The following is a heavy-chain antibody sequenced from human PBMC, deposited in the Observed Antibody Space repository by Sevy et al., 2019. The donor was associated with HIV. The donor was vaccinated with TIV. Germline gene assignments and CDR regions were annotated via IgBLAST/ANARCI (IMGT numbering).Heavy chain of an antibody. V-gene: IGHV1-8*01. J-gene: IGHJ4*02. D-gene: IGHD1-26*01. CDR2: MNPNSGNT. CDR3: ARGVNLWELLAFTFDY. CDR1: GYTFTSYD. Sequence: ASLKVSCKASGYTFTSYDINWVRQATGQGLEWMGWMNPNSGNTGYAQKFQGRVTMTRNTSISTAYMELSSLRSEDTAVYYCARGVNLWELLAFTFDYWGQGTLVTVSS.